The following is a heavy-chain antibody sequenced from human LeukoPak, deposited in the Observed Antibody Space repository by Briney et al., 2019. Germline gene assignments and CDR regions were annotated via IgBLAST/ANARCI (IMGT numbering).Heavy chain of an antibody. D-gene: IGHD3-22*01. J-gene: IGHJ4*02. V-gene: IGHV3-21*01. CDR2: ISSSSSYI. Sequence: GGSLRLSCAASGFTFSSYSMNWVRQAPGKGLEWVSSISSSSSYIYYADSVKGRFTISRDNAKNSLYLQMNSLRAEDTAVYYCAFEGYYDSSGYYLWGLGTLVTVSS. CDR1: GFTFSSYS. CDR3: AFEGYYDSSGYYL.